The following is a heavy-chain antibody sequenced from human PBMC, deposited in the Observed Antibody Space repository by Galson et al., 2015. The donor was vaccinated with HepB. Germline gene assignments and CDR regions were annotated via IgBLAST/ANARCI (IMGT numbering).Heavy chain of an antibody. CDR1: GFTFSSYA. CDR3: ARPRTRYSSGHHFDY. Sequence: SLRLSCAASGFTFSSYALHWVRQAPGKGLEWVAVISYDGSNKYYADSVRGRFTISRDNSKNTLYLQMNSLRPEDTAVYYCARPRTRYSSGHHFDYWGQGTLVTVSS. CDR2: ISYDGSNK. J-gene: IGHJ4*02. D-gene: IGHD6-19*01. V-gene: IGHV3-30-3*01.